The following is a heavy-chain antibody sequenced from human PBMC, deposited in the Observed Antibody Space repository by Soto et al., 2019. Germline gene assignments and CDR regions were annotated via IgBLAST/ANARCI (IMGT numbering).Heavy chain of an antibody. CDR2: IYYSGST. Sequence: SETLSLTCTVSGGSISSRRHFWGWIRQPPGKGLEWIGNIYYSGSTYYNPSLKSRVTISVDTSKNQFSLKLSSVTAADAAVYYCARHYPAGGQQLGRRIRNSWYFDLWGRGTLVTVSS. CDR1: GGSISSRRHF. V-gene: IGHV4-39*01. CDR3: ARHYPAGGQQLGRRIRNSWYFDL. D-gene: IGHD6-13*01. J-gene: IGHJ2*01.